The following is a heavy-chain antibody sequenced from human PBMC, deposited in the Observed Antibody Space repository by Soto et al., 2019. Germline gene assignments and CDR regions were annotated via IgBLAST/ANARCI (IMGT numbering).Heavy chain of an antibody. CDR1: GGSFSGYY. CDR3: ARTGLLWFGELLPKYHWFDP. V-gene: IGHV4-34*01. J-gene: IGHJ5*02. Sequence: SETQSVTTGVDGGSFSGYYGIWIRPPPGKGLEWIGEINHSGSTNYNPSLKSRVTISVDTSKNQFSLKLSSVTTADTAVYYCARTGLLWFGELLPKYHWFDPWGQGTLVTVSS. CDR2: INHSGST. D-gene: IGHD3-10*01.